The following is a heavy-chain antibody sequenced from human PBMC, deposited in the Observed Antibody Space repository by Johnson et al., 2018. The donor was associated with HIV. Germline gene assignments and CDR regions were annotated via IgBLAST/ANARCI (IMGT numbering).Heavy chain of an antibody. CDR3: ARDRYHSPLRPGSGAFDI. CDR1: GFTFSSYA. V-gene: IGHV3-30-3*01. J-gene: IGHJ3*02. CDR2: ISYDGSNE. Sequence: QVQLVESGGGLVQPGRSLRLSCAASGFTFSSYAMHWVRQAPGKGLEWVAVISYDGSNEYYAAPVKGRFTISRDDSKNTLYLQMNSLRVDETAVYYCARDRYHSPLRPGSGAFDIWGQGTMVTVSS. D-gene: IGHD1-14*01.